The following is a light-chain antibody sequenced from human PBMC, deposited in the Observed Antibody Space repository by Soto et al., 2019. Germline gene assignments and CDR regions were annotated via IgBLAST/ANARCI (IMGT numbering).Light chain of an antibody. CDR1: ISNIGSNP. J-gene: IGLJ1*01. Sequence: QSVLTQPTSASGTPGQRVTISCSGGISNIGSNPVYWQRHLPGTAPKLLVYRNNQRPSGVPDRFSDSKSGTSALLAISGLRSEDEADYYCAAWDDRLSAYVFGTGTKVTV. CDR2: RNN. V-gene: IGLV1-47*01. CDR3: AAWDDRLSAYV.